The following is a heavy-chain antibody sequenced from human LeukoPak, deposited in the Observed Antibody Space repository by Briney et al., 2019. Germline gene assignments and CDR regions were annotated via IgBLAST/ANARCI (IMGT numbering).Heavy chain of an antibody. Sequence: PSETLSLTCTVSGGSISSYYWSWIRQPPGKGLEWIGYTYYSGSTNYNPSLKSRVTISVDTSKNRFSLKLSSVTAADTAVYYCARSPLDDYGDRNDAFDIWGQGTMVTVSS. V-gene: IGHV4-59*01. CDR3: ARSPLDDYGDRNDAFDI. D-gene: IGHD4-17*01. CDR1: GGSISSYY. CDR2: TYYSGST. J-gene: IGHJ3*02.